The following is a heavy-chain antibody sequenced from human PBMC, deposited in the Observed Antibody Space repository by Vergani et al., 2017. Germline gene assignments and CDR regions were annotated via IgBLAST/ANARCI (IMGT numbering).Heavy chain of an antibody. V-gene: IGHV5-51*01. CDR2: IHPADSDT. J-gene: IGHJ4*02. Sequence: EVQLVQSGAEVKKPGESLKISCQISGYSFTNYWIGWVRQMPGKGLEWMGIIHPADSDTRYSPSFQGQVTISVDKSISTAYLQRSSLRAAHIAMYYCARLYGLDGNGSKFFDYWVQGALVADSP. CDR3: ARLYGLDGNGSKFFDY. CDR1: GYSFTNYW. D-gene: IGHD1-1*01.